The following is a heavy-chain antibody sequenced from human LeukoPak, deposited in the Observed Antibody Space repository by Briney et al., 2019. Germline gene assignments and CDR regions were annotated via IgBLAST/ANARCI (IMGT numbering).Heavy chain of an antibody. CDR2: INHSGST. Sequence: TSETLSLTCAVYGGSFSGYCWSWIRQPPGKGLEWIGEINHSGSTNYNPSLKSRVTISVDTSKNQFSLKLSSVTAADTAVYYCARGRPYYDSSGYYAPPDFDYWAREPWSPSPQ. J-gene: IGHJ4*02. CDR3: ARGRPYYDSSGYYAPPDFDY. CDR1: GGSFSGYC. V-gene: IGHV4-34*01. D-gene: IGHD3-22*01.